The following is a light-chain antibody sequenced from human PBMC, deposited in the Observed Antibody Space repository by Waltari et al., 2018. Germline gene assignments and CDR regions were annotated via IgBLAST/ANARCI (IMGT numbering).Light chain of an antibody. V-gene: IGLV2-14*03. Sequence: QSALTQPASVSGSPGQSITISCTGTSSDVGGYNYVSWYQQHPGKAPKLMIFDVSNRPSGVSNRFSGSKSGNTASLTISGLQAEDEADYYCSSYIGSSTLELFGGGTSQTVL. J-gene: IGLJ2*01. CDR2: DVS. CDR3: SSYIGSSTLEL. CDR1: SSDVGGYNY.